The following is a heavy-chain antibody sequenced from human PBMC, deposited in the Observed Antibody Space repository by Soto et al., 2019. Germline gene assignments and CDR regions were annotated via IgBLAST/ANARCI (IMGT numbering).Heavy chain of an antibody. J-gene: IGHJ4*02. V-gene: IGHV1-2*02. CDR1: GYTFTGYY. Sequence: QVQLVQSGAEVKKPGASVKVSCKTSGYTFTGYYIYGVRQAPGQGLEWMGWINPHSGGTDSSQKFQGRVTMTRDTSISTAYMELSRLRSDDTAVYYCAGTSCSSTTCPTTYWGQETLVTVSS. CDR2: INPHSGGT. D-gene: IGHD2-2*01. CDR3: AGTSCSSTTCPTTY.